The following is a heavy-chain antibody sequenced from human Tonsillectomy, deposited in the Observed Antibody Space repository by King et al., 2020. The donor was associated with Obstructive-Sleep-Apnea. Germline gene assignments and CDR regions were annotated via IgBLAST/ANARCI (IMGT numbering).Heavy chain of an antibody. J-gene: IGHJ4*02. V-gene: IGHV1-18*01. CDR3: ARDRDYYASGSYADY. D-gene: IGHD3-10*01. CDR1: GYTFTSYV. CDR2: ITAYNGNT. Sequence: VQLVQSGAEVKKPWASVKVSCKASGYTFTSYVISLVRQAPGQGLQWMGCITAYNGNTNYAQKLQGRVTMTTDTSTTTAYMELRSLRSDDTAVYYCARDRDYYASGSYADYWGQGTLVTVSS.